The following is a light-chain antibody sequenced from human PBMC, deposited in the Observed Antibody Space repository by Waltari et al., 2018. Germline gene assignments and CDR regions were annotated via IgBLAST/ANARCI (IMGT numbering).Light chain of an antibody. CDR1: QSISSN. CDR2: GAS. J-gene: IGKJ1*01. CDR3: QQYDNWPPWT. V-gene: IGKV3-15*01. Sequence: EIVMTQSPATLFVSPGERAPLSCRASQSISSNLAWYQQKPGQAPRLLMYGASTRATAIPARFSGSGSGTEFALTISSLQSEDFAVYYCQQYDNWPPWTFGQGTKVEI.